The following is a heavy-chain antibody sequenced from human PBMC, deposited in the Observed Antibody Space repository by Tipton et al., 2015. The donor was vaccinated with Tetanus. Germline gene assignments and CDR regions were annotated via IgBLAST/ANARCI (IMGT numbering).Heavy chain of an antibody. D-gene: IGHD3-10*01. CDR1: GALLSTGGYS. Sequence: TLSLTCAVSGALLSTGGYSWGWIRQPPGQGLEWIGFIYHNGGTYYNPSLKSRATISVDRSKNQFSLKLSSVTAADTAVYFCARGGTMVHRVILQDHFYYWGQGTLVTVSS. CDR3: ARGGTMVHRVILQDHFYY. CDR2: IYHNGGT. V-gene: IGHV4-30-2*01. J-gene: IGHJ4*02.